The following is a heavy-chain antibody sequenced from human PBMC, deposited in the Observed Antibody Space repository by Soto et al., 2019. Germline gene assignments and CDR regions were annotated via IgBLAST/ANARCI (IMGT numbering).Heavy chain of an antibody. CDR2: IRSKAYVGTT. V-gene: IGHV3-49*03. Sequence: GGSLRLSCTASGFTFGDYAMSWFRQAPGKGLEWVGFIRSKAYVGTTEYAASVKGRFTISRDDSKSIAYLQMNSLKTEDTAVYYCTRDRPRIKLGVNHRGYYYGMDVWGQGTTVPVSS. CDR1: GFTFGDYA. CDR3: TRDRPRIKLGVNHRGYYYGMDV. D-gene: IGHD5-18*01. J-gene: IGHJ6*02.